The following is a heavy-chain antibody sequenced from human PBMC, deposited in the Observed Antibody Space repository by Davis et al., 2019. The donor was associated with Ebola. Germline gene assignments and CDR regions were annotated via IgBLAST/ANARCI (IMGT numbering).Heavy chain of an antibody. CDR3: ARDVLLWFGGWFDP. J-gene: IGHJ5*02. CDR2: ISYDGSNK. Sequence: GGSLRLSCAASGFTFSSYAMHWVRQAPGKGLEWVAVISYDGSNKYYADSVKGRFTISRDNSKNTLYLQMNSLRAEDTAVYYCARDVLLWFGGWFDPWGQGTLVTVSS. V-gene: IGHV3-30-3*01. D-gene: IGHD3-10*01. CDR1: GFTFSSYA.